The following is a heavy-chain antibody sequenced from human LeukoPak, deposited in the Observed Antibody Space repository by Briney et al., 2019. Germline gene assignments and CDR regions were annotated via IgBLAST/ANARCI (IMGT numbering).Heavy chain of an antibody. Sequence: GSLRLPCAVSGFTVATNYMSWVRQAPGQGLEWVSVIYSGGTTNYADSVRARFTISRDSSANTLYLQMDNLRAEDTAVYYCVRDHFYDCSGYYDYWGQGTLVTVSS. CDR2: IYSGGTT. CDR3: VRDHFYDCSGYYDY. CDR1: GFTVATNY. V-gene: IGHV3-66*01. D-gene: IGHD3-9*01. J-gene: IGHJ4*02.